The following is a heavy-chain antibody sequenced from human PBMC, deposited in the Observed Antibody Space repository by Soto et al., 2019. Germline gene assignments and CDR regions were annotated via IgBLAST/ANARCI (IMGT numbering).Heavy chain of an antibody. Sequence: GGSLRLSCAASGITFSSYGMHWVRQAPGEGLEWVALIWYDGSNKYYVDSVKGRFTISRDNSKNTLYLQMNSLRVDDTAVYYCARGTGNYYYDMDVWGQGTTVTVSS. V-gene: IGHV3-33*01. D-gene: IGHD1-1*01. J-gene: IGHJ6*02. CDR1: GITFSSYG. CDR3: ARGTGNYYYDMDV. CDR2: IWYDGSNK.